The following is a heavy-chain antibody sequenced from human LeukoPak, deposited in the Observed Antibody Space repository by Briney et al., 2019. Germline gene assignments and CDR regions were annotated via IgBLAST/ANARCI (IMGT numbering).Heavy chain of an antibody. CDR3: ARRHGRCSDGSCYYPDY. V-gene: IGHV1-8*01. Sequence: GASVKVSCKASGYTFTSYDINWVRQATGQGLEWMGWMNPNSGNTGYAQKFQGRVTMTRNSSITTAYMELSSLGSEDTAVYYCARRHGRCSDGSCYYPDYWGQGTLVTVSS. CDR1: GYTFTSYD. D-gene: IGHD2-15*01. CDR2: MNPNSGNT. J-gene: IGHJ4*02.